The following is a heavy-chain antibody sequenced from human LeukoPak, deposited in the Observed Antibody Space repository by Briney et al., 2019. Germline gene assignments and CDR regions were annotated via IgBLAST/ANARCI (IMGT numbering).Heavy chain of an antibody. CDR3: ARVAPYCGGDCYFDY. D-gene: IGHD2-21*02. V-gene: IGHV3-74*01. CDR1: GFTFSSYW. CDR2: INSDGRST. J-gene: IGHJ4*02. Sequence: PGGSLRHSCAAPGFTFSSYWMHWVRQAPGKGLVWVSRINSDGRSTSYAASVKGRFTISRDKAKNTLYLQMNSLRAEDTAVYYCARVAPYCGGDCYFDYWGQGTLVTVSS.